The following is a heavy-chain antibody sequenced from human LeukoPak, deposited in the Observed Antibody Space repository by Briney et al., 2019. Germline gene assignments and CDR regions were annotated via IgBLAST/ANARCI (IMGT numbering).Heavy chain of an antibody. V-gene: IGHV1-18*01. Sequence: GASVKVSCKASGYTFTSYGISWVRQAPGQGLEWMGWISAYNGNTNYAQKLQGRVTMTTDTSTSTAYMELRSLRSDDTAVYYCARTVYSSGWYISAFDIWGQGTMVTVSS. CDR1: GYTFTSYG. D-gene: IGHD6-19*01. CDR3: ARTVYSSGWYISAFDI. J-gene: IGHJ3*02. CDR2: ISAYNGNT.